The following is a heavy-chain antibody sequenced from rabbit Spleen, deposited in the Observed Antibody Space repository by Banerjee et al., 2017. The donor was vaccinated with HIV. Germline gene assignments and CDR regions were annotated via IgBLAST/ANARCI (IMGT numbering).Heavy chain of an antibody. CDR3: ARDSGTSFSSYGMDL. Sequence: QEQLEESGGDLVKPEGSLTLTCTASGFSFNVDYVMCWVRQAPGKGLEWIGCMNTYTTKTVYATWAKDPCTISKTSSTTVTLQMTSLTAADTATYFCARDSGTSFSSYGMDLWGQGTLVTVS. J-gene: IGHJ6*01. CDR1: GFSFNVDYV. V-gene: IGHV1S45*01. D-gene: IGHD8-1*01. CDR2: MNTYTTKT.